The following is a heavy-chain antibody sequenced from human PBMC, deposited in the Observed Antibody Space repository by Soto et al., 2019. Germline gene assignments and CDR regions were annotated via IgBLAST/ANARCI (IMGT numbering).Heavy chain of an antibody. J-gene: IGHJ4*02. CDR1: GFTFSSYA. D-gene: IGHD3-22*01. Sequence: QVQLVESGGGVVQPGRSLRLSCAASGFTFSSYAMQWVRQAPGKGLEWVAVISYDGSNKYYADSVKGRFTISRDNSKNMLDLQMNSLIAEDRAVDYCARARGGYYDSSGYYYDLWGQRTMVTVSS. CDR3: ARARGGYYDSSGYYYDL. CDR2: ISYDGSNK. V-gene: IGHV3-30-3*01.